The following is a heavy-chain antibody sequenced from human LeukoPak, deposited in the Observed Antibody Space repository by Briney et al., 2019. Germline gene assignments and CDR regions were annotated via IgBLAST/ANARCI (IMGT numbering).Heavy chain of an antibody. CDR3: ARRLWIRYDSSGYYPEFDY. J-gene: IGHJ4*02. CDR1: GGSVSSRSYY. V-gene: IGHV4-39*01. CDR2: IYYSGST. D-gene: IGHD3-22*01. Sequence: PSGTLSLTCTVSGGSVSSRSYYGGWIRQPPGKGLEWIGSIYYSGSTYYNPSLKSRVTISVDTSKNQFSLKLSSVTAADTAVYYCARRLWIRYDSSGYYPEFDYWGQGTLVTVSS.